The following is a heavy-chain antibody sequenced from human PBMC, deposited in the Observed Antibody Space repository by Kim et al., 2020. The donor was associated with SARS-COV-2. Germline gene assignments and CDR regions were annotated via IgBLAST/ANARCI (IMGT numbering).Heavy chain of an antibody. J-gene: IGHJ4*02. D-gene: IGHD3-9*01. CDR1: GYTFTSYY. Sequence: ASVKVSCKASGYTFTSYYMHWVRQAPGQGLEWMGIINPSGGSTSYAQKFQGRVTMTRDTSTSTVYMELSSLRSEDTAVYYCARDRLDYDILPGYYHLFDNWGQGTLVTVSS. CDR2: INPSGGST. V-gene: IGHV1-46*01. CDR3: ARDRLDYDILPGYYHLFDN.